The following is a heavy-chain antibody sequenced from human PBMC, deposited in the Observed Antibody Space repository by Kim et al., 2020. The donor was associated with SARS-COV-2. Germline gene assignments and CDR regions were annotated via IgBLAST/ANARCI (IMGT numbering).Heavy chain of an antibody. V-gene: IGHV3-9*01. J-gene: IGHJ6*02. D-gene: IGHD6-19*01. Sequence: GGSLRLSCAASGFTFDDYAMHWVRQAPGKGLEWVSGISWNSGSIGYADSVKGRFTISRDNAKNSLYLQMNSLRAEDTALYYCAKDGSIAVAGYYYYDGMEVWGQGPTVTVSS. CDR2: ISWNSGSI. CDR1: GFTFDDYA. CDR3: AKDGSIAVAGYYYYDGMEV.